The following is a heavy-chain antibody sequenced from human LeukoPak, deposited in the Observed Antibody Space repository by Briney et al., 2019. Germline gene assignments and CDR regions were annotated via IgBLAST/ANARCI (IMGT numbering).Heavy chain of an antibody. CDR1: GGSISSSSYY. J-gene: IGHJ3*02. CDR3: ARALVPWGYCSSTSCPGGAFDI. D-gene: IGHD2-2*01. CDR2: IYYSGST. V-gene: IGHV4-39*07. Sequence: SETLSLTRTVSGGSISSSSYYWGWIRQPPGKGLEWIGSIYYSGSTYYNPSLKSRVTISVDTSKNQFSLKLSSVTAADTAVYYCARALVPWGYCSSTSCPGGAFDIWGQGTMVTVSS.